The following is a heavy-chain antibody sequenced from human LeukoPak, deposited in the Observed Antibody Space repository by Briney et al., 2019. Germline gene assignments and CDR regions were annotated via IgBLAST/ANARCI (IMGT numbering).Heavy chain of an antibody. V-gene: IGHV1-2*02. Sequence: GASVKVSCKASGYTFTGYYMHWVRQAPGQGLEWMGWINPNSGGTNYAQKFQGRVTMTRDTSISTAYMELSRLRSDDTAVYYCARDSTLKYYCGSGSYYSFDYWGQGTLVTVSS. D-gene: IGHD3-10*01. CDR3: ARDSTLKYYCGSGSYYSFDY. J-gene: IGHJ4*02. CDR1: GYTFTGYY. CDR2: INPNSGGT.